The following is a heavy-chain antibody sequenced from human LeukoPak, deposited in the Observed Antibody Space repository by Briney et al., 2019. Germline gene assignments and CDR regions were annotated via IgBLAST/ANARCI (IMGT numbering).Heavy chain of an antibody. CDR1: GGSFSGYY. V-gene: IGHV4-34*01. D-gene: IGHD1-14*01. CDR2: INHSGST. J-gene: IGHJ5*02. Sequence: PSETLSLTCAVYGGSFSGYYWSWIRQPPGKGLEWIGEINHSGSTNHNPSLKSRVTISVDTSKNQFSLKLSSVTAADTAVYYCARNPGGWFDPWGQGTLVTVSS. CDR3: ARNPGGWFDP.